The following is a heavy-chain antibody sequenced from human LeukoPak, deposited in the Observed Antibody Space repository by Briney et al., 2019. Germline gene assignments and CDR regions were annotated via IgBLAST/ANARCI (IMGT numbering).Heavy chain of an antibody. CDR2: TSYDGSTK. J-gene: IGHJ4*02. CDR3: ARGTSGSPYYFDC. D-gene: IGHD3-22*01. Sequence: PGRSLRLSCAASGFAFSSYAMHWVRQAPGKGLEWVALTSYDGSTKYYADSVKGRFTISRDNSKGTVYLQMNSLRAEDTAVYSCARGTSGSPYYFDCWGQGTLVTVSS. CDR1: GFAFSSYA. V-gene: IGHV3-30*01.